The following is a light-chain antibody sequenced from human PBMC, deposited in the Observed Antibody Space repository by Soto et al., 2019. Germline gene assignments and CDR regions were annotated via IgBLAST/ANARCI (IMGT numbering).Light chain of an antibody. CDR1: SSNIGGNS. CDR2: DDN. V-gene: IGLV1-51*01. Sequence: QSALTQPPSLSAAPGQKVTISCSGSSSNIGGNSVSWYQQLPGTAPKLLIYDDNKRPSGIPDRFSGSKSGTSATLGITGFQTGDEADYYCGSWDSSLSAYVYGTGTRSPS. J-gene: IGLJ1*01. CDR3: GSWDSSLSAYV.